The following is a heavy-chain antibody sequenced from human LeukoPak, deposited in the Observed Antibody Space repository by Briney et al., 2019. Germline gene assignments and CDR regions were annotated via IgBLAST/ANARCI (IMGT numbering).Heavy chain of an antibody. CDR3: AHRPYSRYGYGYFDY. CDR2: FYWNDDK. CDR1: GFSLSSSGVG. D-gene: IGHD5-18*01. V-gene: IGHV2-5*01. J-gene: IGHJ4*02. Sequence: SGPTLVNPTQTLTLTCTFSGFSLSSSGVGVGWIRQPPGKALEWLALFYWNDDKRYSPSLKSRLTITKDTSKNQVVLTMTNMDPVDTATYYCAHRPYSRYGYGYFDYWGQGTLVTFSS.